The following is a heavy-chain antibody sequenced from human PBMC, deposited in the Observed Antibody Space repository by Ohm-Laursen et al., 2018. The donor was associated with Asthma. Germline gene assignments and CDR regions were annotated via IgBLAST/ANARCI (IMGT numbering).Heavy chain of an antibody. V-gene: IGHV3-30-3*01. Sequence: RSLRLSCAASGFTFRSYAMHWVRQAPGKGLEWVAVMSYDGSLKYYADSVNGRFTISRDDSKNTLYLQMNSLRPDDTAVYYCARDVMEWYLPAFDFWGQGTLVTVSS. CDR3: ARDVMEWYLPAFDF. CDR1: GFTFRSYA. D-gene: IGHD3-3*01. J-gene: IGHJ4*02. CDR2: MSYDGSLK.